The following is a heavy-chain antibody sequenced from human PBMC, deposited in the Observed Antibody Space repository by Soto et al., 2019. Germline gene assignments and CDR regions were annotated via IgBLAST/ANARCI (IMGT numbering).Heavy chain of an antibody. D-gene: IGHD3-10*01. CDR1: GFIFTSYS. CDR2: ISSSSSYI. V-gene: IGHV3-21*01. J-gene: IGHJ6*02. Sequence: GSLRLSCAASGFIFTSYSMNWVRQAPGKGLEWVSSISSSSSYIYYADSVKGRFTISRDNAKNSLYLQMSSLRAEDTAVYYCAKDMKDYSFDVWGQGTTVTVSS. CDR3: AKDMKDYSFDV.